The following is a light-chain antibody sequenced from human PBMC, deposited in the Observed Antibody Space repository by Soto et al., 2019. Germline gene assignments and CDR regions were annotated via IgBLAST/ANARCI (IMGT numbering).Light chain of an antibody. V-gene: IGLV1-47*02. CDR1: SSNIGTYF. CDR2: SNS. J-gene: IGLJ1*01. CDR3: AAWDGSLSSNV. Sequence: HSALTQPPSASGTPGQSVTISCSGSSSNIGTYFVYWYQQLPGTAPKLLIYSNSQRPSGVPDRFSGSKSGTSASLAISGLRSEDEADYYCAAWDGSLSSNVFGTGTKVTVL.